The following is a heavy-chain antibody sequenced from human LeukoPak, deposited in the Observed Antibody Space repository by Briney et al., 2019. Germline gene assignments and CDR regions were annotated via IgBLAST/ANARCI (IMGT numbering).Heavy chain of an antibody. CDR3: AKGRGLWFGESIFDY. J-gene: IGHJ4*02. V-gene: IGHV3-30*04. Sequence: PGGSLRLSCAASGFTFSSYAMHWVRQAPGKWLEWVAVISYDGSNKYYADSVKGRFTISRDNSKNTLYLQMNSLRAEDTAVYYCAKGRGLWFGESIFDYWGQGTLVTVSS. CDR1: GFTFSSYA. D-gene: IGHD3-10*01. CDR2: ISYDGSNK.